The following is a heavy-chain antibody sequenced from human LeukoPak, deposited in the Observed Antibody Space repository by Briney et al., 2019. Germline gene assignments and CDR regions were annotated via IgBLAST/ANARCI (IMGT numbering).Heavy chain of an antibody. D-gene: IGHD1-14*01. CDR1: GGSISSHY. CDR3: ARSRKSGGKGAFDI. V-gene: IGHV4-59*11. Sequence: SETLSLTCTVSGGSISSHYWSSIRQPPGKRLEWIGYIYYSGSTNYNPSLKSRVTTSVDTSKNQFSLKLSSVTAADTAVYYCARSRKSGGKGAFDIWGQGTMVTVSS. J-gene: IGHJ3*02. CDR2: IYYSGST.